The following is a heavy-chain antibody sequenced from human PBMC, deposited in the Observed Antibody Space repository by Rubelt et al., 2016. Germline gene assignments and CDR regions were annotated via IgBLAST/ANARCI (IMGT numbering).Heavy chain of an antibody. Sequence: QVQLQQWGAGLLKPSETLSLTCAVYGGSFSGYYWSWIRQPPGKGLEWIGEINHSGSTNYNPSLKSRVTMSVDTSKSQFSPKWTSGTAAETAVYYCATAPRGKAYFDFWARGTLVTVSS. CDR2: INHSGST. CDR1: GGSFSGYY. J-gene: IGHJ2*01. CDR3: ATAPRGKAYFDF. V-gene: IGHV4-34*01. D-gene: IGHD3-10*01.